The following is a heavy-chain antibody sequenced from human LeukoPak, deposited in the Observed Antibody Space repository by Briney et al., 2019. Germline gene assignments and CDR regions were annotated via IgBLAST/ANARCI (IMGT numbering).Heavy chain of an antibody. Sequence: PSETLSLTCAVYGVSFSGYYWSWIRQPPGKGLEWIGEINHSGSTNYNPSLKSRVTISVDTSKNQFSLKMSSVTAADTAVYYCARRGGTTVTTGDYFDYWGQGTLVTVSS. CDR1: GVSFSGYY. J-gene: IGHJ4*02. CDR2: INHSGST. V-gene: IGHV4-34*01. D-gene: IGHD4-17*01. CDR3: ARRGGTTVTTGDYFDY.